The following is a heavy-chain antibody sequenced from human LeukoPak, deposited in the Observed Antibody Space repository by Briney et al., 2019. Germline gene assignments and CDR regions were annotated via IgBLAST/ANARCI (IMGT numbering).Heavy chain of an antibody. CDR2: IIPILGIA. D-gene: IGHD3-10*01. Sequence: SVKVSCKASGGTFSSYAISWVRQAPGQGLEWMGRIIPILGIANYAQKFQGRVTITADKSTSTAYMELSRLRSDDTAVYYCARVMVRGVRAPSSYYFDYWGQGTLVTVSS. CDR3: ARVMVRGVRAPSSYYFDY. J-gene: IGHJ4*02. CDR1: GGTFSSYA. V-gene: IGHV1-69*04.